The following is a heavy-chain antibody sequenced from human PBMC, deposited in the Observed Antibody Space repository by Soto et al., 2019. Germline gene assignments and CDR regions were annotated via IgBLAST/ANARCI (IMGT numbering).Heavy chain of an antibody. J-gene: IGHJ5*02. CDR2: IYYSGST. CDR3: ARGAAFGVLRFLEWLYWFDP. V-gene: IGHV4-30-4*01. D-gene: IGHD3-3*01. CDR1: GGSISSGDYY. Sequence: PSETPSLTCTVSGGSISSGDYYWSWIRQPPGKGLEWIGYIYYSGSTYYNPSLKSRVTISVDTSKNQFSLKLSSVTAADTAVYYCARGAAFGVLRFLEWLYWFDPWGQGTLVTVSS.